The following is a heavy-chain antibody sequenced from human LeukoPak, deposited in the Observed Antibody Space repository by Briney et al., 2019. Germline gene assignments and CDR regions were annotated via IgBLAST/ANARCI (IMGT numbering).Heavy chain of an antibody. D-gene: IGHD3-9*01. CDR3: TTDRGYFDWLFPAYFDY. CDR1: GFTFSNAW. V-gene: IGHV3-15*01. CDR2: IKSKTDGGTT. Sequence: PGGSLRLSCAASGFTFSNAWMSWVRQAPGKGLEWVGRIKSKTDGGTTDYAAPVKGRFTISRDDSKNTLYLQMNSLKTEDTAVYYCTTDRGYFDWLFPAYFDYWGQGTLVTVSS. J-gene: IGHJ4*02.